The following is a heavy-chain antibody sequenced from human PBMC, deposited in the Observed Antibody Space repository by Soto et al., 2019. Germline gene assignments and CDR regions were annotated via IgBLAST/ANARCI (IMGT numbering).Heavy chain of an antibody. J-gene: IGHJ4*02. Sequence: QVQLEESGGTLVKPGGSLRLSCAASGFRFSDYFMNWIRQAPGKRLEWLSYISGSGDTIFYADSVKGRFTISRDNAKNSLYLQMDSLRADDTAVYYCARRSTMVTDFDYWGQGTLVAVSS. V-gene: IGHV3-11*01. CDR2: ISGSGDTI. CDR3: ARRSTMVTDFDY. D-gene: IGHD3-10*01. CDR1: GFRFSDYF.